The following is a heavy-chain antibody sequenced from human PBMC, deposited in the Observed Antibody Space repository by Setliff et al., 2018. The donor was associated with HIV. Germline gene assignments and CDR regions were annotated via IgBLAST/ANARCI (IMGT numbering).Heavy chain of an antibody. CDR3: AKDQGTTVTTWDH. D-gene: IGHD4-4*01. CDR2: IWYDGSNK. Sequence: LRLSCAASGFTFSTYGMHWVRQAPGKGLEWVAVIWYDGSNKYYEDSVKGRFTISRDNSKNTLYLQMNSLRAEDTAVYYCAKDQGTTVTTWDHWGQGTLVTVSS. V-gene: IGHV3-33*06. CDR1: GFTFSTYG. J-gene: IGHJ4*02.